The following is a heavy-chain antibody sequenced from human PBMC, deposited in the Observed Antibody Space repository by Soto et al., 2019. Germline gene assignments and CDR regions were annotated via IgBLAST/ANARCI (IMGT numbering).Heavy chain of an antibody. CDR3: AKDLGHSGYAYYGMDV. CDR1: GFTFSSYA. J-gene: IGHJ6*02. V-gene: IGHV3-23*01. CDR2: ISGSGGST. D-gene: IGHD5-12*01. Sequence: GGSLRLSCAASGFTFSSYAMSWVRQAPGKGLEWVSAISGSGGSTYYADSVKGRFTISRDNSKNTLYLQMNSLRAEDTAVYYCAKDLGHSGYAYYGMDVWGQGTTVTVSS.